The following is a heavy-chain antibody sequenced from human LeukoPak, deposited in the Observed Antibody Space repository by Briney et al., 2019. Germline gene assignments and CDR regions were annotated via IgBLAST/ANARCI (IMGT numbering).Heavy chain of an antibody. CDR1: GGSISSYY. CDR2: FYTSGST. CDR3: ARDREGAPDY. D-gene: IGHD1-26*01. V-gene: IGHV4-4*07. Sequence: SETLSLTCTVSGGSISSYYWSWIRQPAGRGLEWIGRFYTSGSTNYNPSLKSRVTMSVDTSKNQFSLKLTSVTAADMAVYYCARDREGAPDYWGQGTLVTVSS. J-gene: IGHJ4*02.